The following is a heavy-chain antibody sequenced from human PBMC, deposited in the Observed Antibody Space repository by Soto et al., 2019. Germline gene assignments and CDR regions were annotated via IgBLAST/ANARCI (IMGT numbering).Heavy chain of an antibody. D-gene: IGHD3-22*01. CDR3: AHKSYDSSDYYSDY. Sequence: QITLKESGPTLVKPTQTLTLTCTFSGFSLSTGGVGVGWIRQPPGKALEWLALIYWDDDKRYSPSLKSRLTITKDTSKNQVVLTMTNMDPVATATYYCAHKSYDSSDYYSDYWGQGTLVTVSS. CDR2: IYWDDDK. CDR1: GFSLSTGGVG. V-gene: IGHV2-5*02. J-gene: IGHJ4*02.